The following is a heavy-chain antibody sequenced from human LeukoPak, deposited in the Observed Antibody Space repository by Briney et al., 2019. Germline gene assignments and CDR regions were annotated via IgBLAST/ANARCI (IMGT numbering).Heavy chain of an antibody. CDR2: IKQDGSEK. V-gene: IGHV3-7*01. CDR3: ARDLRYFDWLAHYFDY. D-gene: IGHD3-9*01. CDR1: GFTFSSYW. Sequence: GALRLSCAASGFTFSSYWMSWVRQAPGKGLEWVANIKQDGSEKYYVDSVKGRFTISRDNAKNSLYLQMNSLRAEDTAVYYCARDLRYFDWLAHYFDYWGQGTLVTVSS. J-gene: IGHJ4*02.